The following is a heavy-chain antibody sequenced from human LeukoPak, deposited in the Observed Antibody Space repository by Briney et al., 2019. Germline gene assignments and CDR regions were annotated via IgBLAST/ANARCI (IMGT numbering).Heavy chain of an antibody. V-gene: IGHV3-20*04. D-gene: IGHD3-16*01. CDR3: ARDLASSDV. CDR1: GFTVSSNY. Sequence: GGSLRLSCAASGFTVSSNYMSWVRQAPGKGLEWVSGINWNGGRTGYADSVKGRFTISRDNAKNSLYLQMNSLRAEDTALYYCARDLASSDVWGKGTTVTVSS. J-gene: IGHJ6*04. CDR2: INWNGGRT.